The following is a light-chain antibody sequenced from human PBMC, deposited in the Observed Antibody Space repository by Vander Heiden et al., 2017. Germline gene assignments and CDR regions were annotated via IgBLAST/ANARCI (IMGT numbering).Light chain of an antibody. Sequence: DIQMTQSPSTLSASVGDTVTITCRASQSVKSWLAWHQQKPGKVPKLLMYQAATLESGVPSRFSGSESGTEFTLTISSLQPDDFAIYYCQQYNSYPWTFGPGAKVEI. V-gene: IGKV1-5*03. CDR3: QQYNSYPWT. CDR2: QAA. J-gene: IGKJ1*01. CDR1: QSVKSW.